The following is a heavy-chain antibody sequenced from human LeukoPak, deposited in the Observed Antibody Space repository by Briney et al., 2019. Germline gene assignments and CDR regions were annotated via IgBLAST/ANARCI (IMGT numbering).Heavy chain of an antibody. D-gene: IGHD3-22*01. CDR2: INPNSGGT. J-gene: IGHJ4*02. V-gene: IGHV1-2*02. Sequence: ASVKVSCKASGYAFTRHYMHWVRQAPGQGLEWMGWINPNSGGTNYAQKFQGRVSMTRDTSISTAYMELSSLRSDDTAVYYCYYRVSSGYLTWGQGTLVAVSS. CDR3: YYRVSSGYLT. CDR1: GYAFTRHY.